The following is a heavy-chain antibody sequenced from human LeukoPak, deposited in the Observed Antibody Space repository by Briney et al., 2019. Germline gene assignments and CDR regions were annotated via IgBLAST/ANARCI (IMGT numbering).Heavy chain of an antibody. CDR2: ISGYNGNT. V-gene: IGHV1-18*01. D-gene: IGHD2-15*01. J-gene: IGHJ4*02. Sequence: ASVKVSCKASGYTFTSYGISWVRQAPGQGLEWMGWISGYNGNTNNAHKFQARVTMTTDTSTTTAYMELRSLRSDGTAVYYCARDSSSVPSTWYYWGQGTLVTVSS. CDR1: GYTFTSYG. CDR3: ARDSSSVPSTWYY.